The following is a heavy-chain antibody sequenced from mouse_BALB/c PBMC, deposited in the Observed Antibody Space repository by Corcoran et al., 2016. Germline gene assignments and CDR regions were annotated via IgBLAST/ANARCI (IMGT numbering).Heavy chain of an antibody. CDR3: ASCYHYAMDY. J-gene: IGHJ4*01. D-gene: IGHD3-1*01. Sequence: QVTLKESGPGILQPSQTLSLTCSFSGFSLSTSGMGVSWIRQPSGKGLEWLAHIYWDDDKRYNPSLKSRLTISKDTSSNQVFLKITSVDTADTATYYCASCYHYAMDYWGQGTSVTVSS. V-gene: IGHV8-12*01. CDR2: IYWDDDK. CDR1: GFSLSTSGMG.